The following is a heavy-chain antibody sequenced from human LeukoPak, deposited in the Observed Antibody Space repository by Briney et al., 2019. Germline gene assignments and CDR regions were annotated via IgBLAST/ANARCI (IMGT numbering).Heavy chain of an antibody. CDR3: ARASDYGDYGYFDY. D-gene: IGHD4-17*01. J-gene: IGHJ4*02. CDR2: ISAYNGNT. CDR1: GYTFSNFG. Sequence: ASVKVSCKTSGYTFSNFGISWVRQAPGQGLEWMGWISAYNGNTNYAQKLQGRVTMTTDTSTSTAYMELRSLRSDDTAVYYCARASDYGDYGYFDYWGQGTLVTVSS. V-gene: IGHV1-18*01.